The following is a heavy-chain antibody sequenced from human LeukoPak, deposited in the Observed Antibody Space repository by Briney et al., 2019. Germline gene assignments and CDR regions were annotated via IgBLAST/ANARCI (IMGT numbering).Heavy chain of an antibody. Sequence: SETLSLTCTVSGGSISSSSYYWGWIRQPPGKGLEWIGSIYYSGTTYYNPSLKSRVTISVDTSKNQFSLKLRSVTAADTAIYYCARDVGDYAVVVINNWFDPWGQGTLVTVSS. J-gene: IGHJ5*02. D-gene: IGHD2-15*01. CDR3: ARDVGDYAVVVINNWFDP. V-gene: IGHV4-39*07. CDR2: IYYSGTT. CDR1: GGSISSSSYY.